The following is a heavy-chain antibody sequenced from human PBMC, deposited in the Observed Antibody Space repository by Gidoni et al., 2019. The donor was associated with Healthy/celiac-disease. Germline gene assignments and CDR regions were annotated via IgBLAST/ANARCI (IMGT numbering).Heavy chain of an antibody. Sequence: QVQLQESGPGLVKPSETLSLTCTVSGGSISSYYWSWIRQPPGKGLEWIGYIYYSGSTNYNPSLKSRVTISVDTSKNQFSLKLSSVTAADTAVYYCARVSWARFDPWGQGTLVTVSS. CDR3: ARVSWARFDP. CDR2: IYYSGST. J-gene: IGHJ5*02. D-gene: IGHD5-12*01. CDR1: GGSISSYY. V-gene: IGHV4-59*01.